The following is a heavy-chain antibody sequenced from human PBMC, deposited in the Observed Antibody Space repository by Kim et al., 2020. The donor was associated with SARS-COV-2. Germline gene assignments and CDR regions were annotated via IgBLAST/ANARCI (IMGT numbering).Heavy chain of an antibody. V-gene: IGHV1-69*13. CDR2: IIPIFGTA. D-gene: IGHD6-19*01. CDR1: GGTFSSYA. Sequence: SVKVSCNASGGTFSSYAISWVRQAPGQGLEWMGGIIPIFGTANYAQKFQGRVTITADESTSTAYMELSSLRSEDTAVYYCARSGSGMDWFDPWGQGTLVTVSS. CDR3: ARSGSGMDWFDP. J-gene: IGHJ5*02.